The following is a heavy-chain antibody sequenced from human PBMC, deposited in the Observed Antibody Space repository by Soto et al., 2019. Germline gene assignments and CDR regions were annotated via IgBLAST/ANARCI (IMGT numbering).Heavy chain of an antibody. Sequence: QVPLVQSGGEVKKPGASVKVSCKASGYTFNKYGITWVRQAPGQGLEWMGWISAYNGNTHYAQKVQGRVTRTTDTSTSTAYMELRSLRSDDTAVYYCARDGDISPLGFDYWGQGTLVTVSS. J-gene: IGHJ4*02. V-gene: IGHV1-18*01. D-gene: IGHD3-9*01. CDR2: ISAYNGNT. CDR3: ARDGDISPLGFDY. CDR1: GYTFNKYG.